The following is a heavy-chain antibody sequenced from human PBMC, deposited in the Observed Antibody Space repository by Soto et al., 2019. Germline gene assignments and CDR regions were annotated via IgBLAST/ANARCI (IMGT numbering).Heavy chain of an antibody. CDR1: GDSVSSNSAA. Sequence: SQTLSLTCAISGDSVSSNSAAWNWIRQSPSRGLEWLGRTYYRSKWYNDYAVSVKSRITINPDTSKNQFSLQLNSVTPEDTAVYYCARAPEVAARTFYYYSGMNVWGQGTTVTVSS. D-gene: IGHD6-6*01. CDR3: ARAPEVAARTFYYYSGMNV. V-gene: IGHV6-1*01. CDR2: TYYRSKWYN. J-gene: IGHJ6*02.